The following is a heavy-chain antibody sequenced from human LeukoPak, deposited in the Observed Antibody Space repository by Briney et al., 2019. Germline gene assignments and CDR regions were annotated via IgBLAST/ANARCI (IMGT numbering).Heavy chain of an antibody. Sequence: GGSLRLSCAASGFTFSSYAMSWVRQAPGKGLEWVSAISGSGGSTYYADSVKGRFTISRDNSKNMIYLEMNSLRAEDTAVYYCAREAGQYSSSWYRVFDYWGQGTLVTVSS. V-gene: IGHV3-23*01. J-gene: IGHJ4*02. D-gene: IGHD6-13*01. CDR2: ISGSGGST. CDR1: GFTFSSYA. CDR3: AREAGQYSSSWYRVFDY.